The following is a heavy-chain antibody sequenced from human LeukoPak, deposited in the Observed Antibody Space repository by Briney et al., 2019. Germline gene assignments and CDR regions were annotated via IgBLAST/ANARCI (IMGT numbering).Heavy chain of an antibody. D-gene: IGHD3-10*01. V-gene: IGHV1-2*02. CDR1: GYTFTNYY. J-gene: IGHJ4*02. CDR2: INPKSGGT. CDR3: ATEQIMVPGLAGIDY. Sequence: ASVKVPCKASGYTFTNYYMHWVRQAPGQGLEWMGWINPKSGGTHETQKFQGRVTMTRDTSISTAYLELSRLTSDDTAVYYCATEQIMVPGLAGIDYWGQGTLVTVSS.